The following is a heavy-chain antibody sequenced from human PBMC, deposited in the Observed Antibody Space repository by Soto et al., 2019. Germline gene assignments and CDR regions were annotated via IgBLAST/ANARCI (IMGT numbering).Heavy chain of an antibody. D-gene: IGHD3-16*01. CDR3: ATSLAPPHPGGDY. J-gene: IGHJ4*02. V-gene: IGHV5-10-1*01. CDR2: IDPSDSYT. Sequence: GESLKISCKGSGYSFTSYWISWVRQMPGKGLEWMGRIDPSDSYTNYSPSFQGHVTISADKSISTAYLQWSSLKASDTAMYYCATSLAPPHPGGDYWGQGTLVTVSS. CDR1: GYSFTSYW.